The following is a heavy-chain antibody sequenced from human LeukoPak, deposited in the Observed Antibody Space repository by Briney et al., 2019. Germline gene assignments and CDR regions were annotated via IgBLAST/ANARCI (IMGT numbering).Heavy chain of an antibody. CDR3: ARVDTVMAYYFDL. CDR1: GFTVSTNC. V-gene: IGHV3-53*04. D-gene: IGHD5-18*01. Sequence: PGGSLRLSCAASGFTVSTNCMTWVRQAPGKGLEWVSTIYSGGTTYYADSVMGRFTISRHNSRNTLYLQVNSVIAEDTAVYYCARVDTVMAYYFDLWGQGTLVTVSS. CDR2: IYSGGTT. J-gene: IGHJ4*02.